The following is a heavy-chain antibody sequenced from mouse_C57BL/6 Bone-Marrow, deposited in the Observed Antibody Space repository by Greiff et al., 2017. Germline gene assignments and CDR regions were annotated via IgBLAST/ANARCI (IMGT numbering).Heavy chain of an antibody. Sequence: AGGGIDFSRYWMSWVRRAPGKGLERIGEINPDSRTINYASSLKDKFIISRDNAKNTQDLQMSKVRSEDTALYYCARQGYGSTYWYFDVWGTGTTVTVSS. J-gene: IGHJ1*03. CDR2: INPDSRTI. CDR3: ARQGYGSTYWYFDV. CDR1: GIDFSRYW. V-gene: IGHV4-1*01. D-gene: IGHD1-1*01.